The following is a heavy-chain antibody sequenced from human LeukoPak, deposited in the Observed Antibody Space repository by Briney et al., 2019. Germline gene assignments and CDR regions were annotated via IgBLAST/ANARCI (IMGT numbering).Heavy chain of an antibody. CDR2: IYYSGST. J-gene: IGHJ3*02. Sequence: PSETLSLTCTVSGGSISSSSYYWGWIRQPPGKGPEWIGSIYYSGSTYYNPSLKSRVTISVDTSKNQFSLKLSSVTAADTAVYYCARRSRAIDAFDIWGQGTMVTVSS. CDR3: ARRSRAIDAFDI. V-gene: IGHV4-39*01. CDR1: GGSISSSSYY.